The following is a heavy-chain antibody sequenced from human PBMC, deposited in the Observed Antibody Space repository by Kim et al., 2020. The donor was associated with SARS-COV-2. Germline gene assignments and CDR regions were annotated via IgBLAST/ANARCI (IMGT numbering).Heavy chain of an antibody. Sequence: SETLSLTCAVYGGSFSGYYWSWIRQPPGKGLEWIGEINHSGSTNYNPSLKSRVTISVDTSKNQFSLKLSSVTAADTAVYYCARGGVPAAWFDYWGQGTLVTVSS. CDR1: GGSFSGYY. D-gene: IGHD2-2*01. J-gene: IGHJ4*02. CDR2: INHSGST. CDR3: ARGGVPAAWFDY. V-gene: IGHV4-34*01.